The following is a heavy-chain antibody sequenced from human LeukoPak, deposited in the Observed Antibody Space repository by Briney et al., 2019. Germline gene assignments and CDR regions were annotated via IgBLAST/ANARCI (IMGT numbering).Heavy chain of an antibody. CDR1: GGSISSYY. V-gene: IGHV4-4*09. CDR3: ARRTAGYSSGWYVDGWFDP. Sequence: SETLSLTCTVSGGSISSYYWSWIRQPPGKGLEWIGYIYTSGSTNYNPSLKSRVTISVDTSKNQFSLKLSSVTAADTAVYYCARRTAGYSSGWYVDGWFDPWGQGTLVTVSS. CDR2: IYTSGST. D-gene: IGHD6-19*01. J-gene: IGHJ5*02.